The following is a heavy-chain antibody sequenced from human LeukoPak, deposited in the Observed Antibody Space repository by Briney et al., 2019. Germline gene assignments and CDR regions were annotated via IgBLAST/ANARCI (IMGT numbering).Heavy chain of an antibody. V-gene: IGHV3-11*01. CDR1: GFTFSDYY. Sequence: GGSLRLSCADSGFTFSDYYMSWIRQAPGKGLECVSYISSSGSTIYYADSVKGRFTISRDNSKNTLYLQMNSLRAEDTAVYYCAKAYYNSGWFEYWGQGTLVTVS. CDR2: ISSSGSTI. J-gene: IGHJ4*02. D-gene: IGHD6-19*01. CDR3: AKAYYNSGWFEY.